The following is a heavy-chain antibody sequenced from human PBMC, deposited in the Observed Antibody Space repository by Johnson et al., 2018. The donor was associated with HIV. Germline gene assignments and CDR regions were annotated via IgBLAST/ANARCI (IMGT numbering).Heavy chain of an antibody. CDR1: GFTFSTYA. CDR3: ARDWTSSLLTSMASYAFDI. Sequence: MLLVESGGGLVQPGGSLRLSCAASGFTFSTYAMNWVRQAPGKGLEWVSGISGGAGSTYYADSVKGRFTISRDNSNNTLSLHMSSLRAEDTAVYYCARDWTSSLLTSMASYAFDIWGQGTMVTVSS. D-gene: IGHD5-18*01. V-gene: IGHV3-23*04. CDR2: ISGGAGST. J-gene: IGHJ3*02.